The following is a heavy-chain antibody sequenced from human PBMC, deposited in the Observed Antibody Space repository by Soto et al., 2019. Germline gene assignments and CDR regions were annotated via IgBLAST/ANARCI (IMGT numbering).Heavy chain of an antibody. J-gene: IGHJ6*02. V-gene: IGHV1-8*02. CDR3: ARGHFAEQWLAYYYYYGMDV. D-gene: IGHD6-19*01. CDR2: MNPNSGNT. Sequence: ASVKVSCKASTFTFTSSAVQWVRQATGQGLEWMGWMNPNSGNTGYAQKFQGRVTMTRNTSISTAYMELSSLRSEDTAVYYCARGHFAEQWLAYYYYYGMDVWGQGTTVTVSS. CDR1: TFTFTSSA.